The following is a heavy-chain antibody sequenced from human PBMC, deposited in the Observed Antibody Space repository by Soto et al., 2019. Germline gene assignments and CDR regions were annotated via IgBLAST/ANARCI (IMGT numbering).Heavy chain of an antibody. CDR2: ISYDGSNK. J-gene: IGHJ3*02. Sequence: GGSLRLSCAASGFTFSSYGMHWVRQAPGKGLEWVAVISYDGSNKYYADSVKGRFTISRDNSKNTLYLQMNSLRAEDTAVYYCARGRQKTTKFDAFDIWGQGTMVTVSS. V-gene: IGHV3-30*03. D-gene: IGHD1-26*01. CDR3: ARGRQKTTKFDAFDI. CDR1: GFTFSSYG.